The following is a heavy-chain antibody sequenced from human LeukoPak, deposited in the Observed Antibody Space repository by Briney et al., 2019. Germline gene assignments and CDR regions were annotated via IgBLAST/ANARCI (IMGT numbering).Heavy chain of an antibody. Sequence: ASVKVSCKASGYTFTSYAMNWVRQAPGQGLEWMGWIITNTGNPTYAQGFTGRFVFSLDTSVSTAYLQISSLKAEDTAVYYCARGGAATPDYYYGMDVWGQGTTVTVSS. CDR3: ARGGAATPDYYYGMDV. V-gene: IGHV7-4-1*02. CDR1: GYTFTSYA. D-gene: IGHD6-13*01. J-gene: IGHJ6*02. CDR2: IITNTGNP.